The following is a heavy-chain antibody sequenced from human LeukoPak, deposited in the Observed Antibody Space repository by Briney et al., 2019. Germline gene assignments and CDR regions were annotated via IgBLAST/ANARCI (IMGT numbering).Heavy chain of an antibody. V-gene: IGHV3-23*01. CDR3: AKDRLLNCRGDCYIFDY. D-gene: IGHD2-21*02. Sequence: SGGSLRLSCAASGLSFSNYAMYWVRQAPGKGLEWVSSISGSGDSTFYADSVKGRFSISRDNSKNTLYLQVNGLRTEDTAVYYCAKDRLLNCRGDCYIFDYWGQGTVVTVSS. CDR2: ISGSGDST. CDR1: GLSFSNYA. J-gene: IGHJ4*02.